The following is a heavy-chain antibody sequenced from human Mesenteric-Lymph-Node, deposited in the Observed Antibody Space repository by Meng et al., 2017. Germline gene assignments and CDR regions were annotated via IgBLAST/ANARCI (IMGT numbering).Heavy chain of an antibody. CDR2: IKSKTDGEII. CDR3: AANERSLNDRDRSSYYLNWFDP. D-gene: IGHD3-22*01. J-gene: IGHJ5*02. Sequence: GESLKISCAASGLSLNNAWMSWVRQAPGKGLEWVGRIKSKTDGEIIDYAAAVNGRFTISRDDPKNTLYLQMTSLKTDDTAVYYCAANERSLNDRDRSSYYLNWFDPWGQGTLVTVSS. CDR1: GLSLNNAW. V-gene: IGHV3-15*01.